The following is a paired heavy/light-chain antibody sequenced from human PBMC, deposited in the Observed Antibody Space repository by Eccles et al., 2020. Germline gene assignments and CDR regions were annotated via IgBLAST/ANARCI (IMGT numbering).Heavy chain of an antibody. D-gene: IGHD6-25*01. CDR3: ARVEIGAGGAFDI. CDR1: GGSISDYY. V-gene: IGHV4-4*07. Sequence: QVQLQESGPGLVKPSETLSLTCTVSGGSISDYYWTWIRQPAGKGLEWIGLIYTTGGTNYNPSLKSRVTLSVDTSKNHFSLRLRSLTAADTAVYYCARVEIGAGGAFDIWGQGTMVTVSS. CDR2: IYTTGGT. J-gene: IGHJ3*02.
Light chain of an antibody. CDR3: QVWDSTSDHWV. CDR1: HIGIKR. V-gene: IGLV3-21*01. CDR2: YDS. Sequence: SYVLTQPPSVSVAPGKTAIITCGGNHIGIKRVHWYQQKPGQAPVLVIYYDSDRPSGIPERFSGSNSGNTATLTISRVEAGDEADYYCQVWDSTSDHWVFGGGTKLTVL. J-gene: IGLJ3*02.